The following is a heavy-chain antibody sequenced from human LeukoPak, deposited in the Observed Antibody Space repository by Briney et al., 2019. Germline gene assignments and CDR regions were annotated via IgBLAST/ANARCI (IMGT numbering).Heavy chain of an antibody. CDR2: IWYDGSNK. Sequence: GGSLRLSCAASGFTFSSYGMHWVRQAPGKGLEWVAVIWYDGSNKYYADSVKGRFTISRDNSKNTLYLQMNSLRAEDTAVYHCARPLDTAMLSFDYWGQGTLVTVSS. D-gene: IGHD5-18*01. J-gene: IGHJ4*02. CDR1: GFTFSSYG. CDR3: ARPLDTAMLSFDY. V-gene: IGHV3-33*01.